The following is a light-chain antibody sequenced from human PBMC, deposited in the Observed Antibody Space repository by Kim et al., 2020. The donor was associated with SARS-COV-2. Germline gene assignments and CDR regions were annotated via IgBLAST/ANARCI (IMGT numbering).Light chain of an antibody. J-gene: IGLJ2*01. CDR1: NIGSTS. CDR3: QVWDSSSDHPVV. Sequence: PGKAARIPCGGNNIGSTSVHWYQQKPGQAPVLVIYYDSDRPSGIPERFSGSNSGNTATLTISRVEAGDEADYYCQVWDSSSDHPVVFGGGTQLTVL. CDR2: YDS. V-gene: IGLV3-21*04.